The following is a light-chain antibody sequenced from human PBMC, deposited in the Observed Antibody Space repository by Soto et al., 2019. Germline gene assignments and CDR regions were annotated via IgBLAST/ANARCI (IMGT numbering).Light chain of an antibody. CDR2: AAS. V-gene: IGKV1-17*01. J-gene: IGKJ1*01. Sequence: DIQMTQSPSSLSASVGDRVTITCRASQGIRNDLGWYQQKPGKAPKRLIYAASSLQSGVPSRFRGSGFATDFSLTISSLQLEDFATDYWLQYNSYPVTFGQGTKVEIK. CDR1: QGIRND. CDR3: LQYNSYPVT.